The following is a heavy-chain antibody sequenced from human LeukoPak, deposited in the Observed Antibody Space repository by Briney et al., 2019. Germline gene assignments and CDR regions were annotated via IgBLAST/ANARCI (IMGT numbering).Heavy chain of an antibody. V-gene: IGHV3-74*01. D-gene: IGHD3-10*01. CDR1: GFTFSSYA. CDR2: INNDGRIT. J-gene: IGHJ6*02. Sequence: GGSLRLSCAASGFTFSSYAMSWVRQAPGKGLVWVSRINNDGRITNYADSVQDRFTISRDNAKNTLYLQMNSLRAEDTGVYYCASGTMVRTYGMDVWGQGTTVIVSS. CDR3: ASGTMVRTYGMDV.